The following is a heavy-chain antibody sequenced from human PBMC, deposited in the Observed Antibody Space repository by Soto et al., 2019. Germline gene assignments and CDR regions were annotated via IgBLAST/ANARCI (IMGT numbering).Heavy chain of an antibody. Sequence: GGSLRLSCAASGFTVSSNYMSWVRQAPGKGLEWVSVIYSGGSTYYADSVKGRFTISRDNSKNTLYLQMNSLRAEDTAVYYCARESIAARLFDYWGQGTLVTVSS. J-gene: IGHJ4*02. CDR1: GFTVSSNY. D-gene: IGHD6-6*01. CDR2: IYSGGST. CDR3: ARESIAARLFDY. V-gene: IGHV3-53*01.